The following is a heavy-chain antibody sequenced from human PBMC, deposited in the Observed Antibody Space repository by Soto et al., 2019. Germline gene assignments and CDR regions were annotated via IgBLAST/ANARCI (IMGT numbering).Heavy chain of an antibody. CDR3: ARGGADHCNYGLDV. CDR2: MNGAGTST. V-gene: IGHV3-23*01. J-gene: IGHJ6*02. Sequence: GGSLRLSCAASRFSLGTYAMTWVRQPPGKGLEWVSSMNGAGTSTSHADSVKGRFTTSRDSSKNTLYLEMNSLRGEDTAIYYCARGGADHCNYGLDVWGQGTTVTVSS. D-gene: IGHD3-10*01. CDR1: RFSLGTYA.